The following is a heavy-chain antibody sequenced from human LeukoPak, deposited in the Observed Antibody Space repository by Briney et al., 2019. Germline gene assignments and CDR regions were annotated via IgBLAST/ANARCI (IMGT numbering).Heavy chain of an antibody. CDR2: IYSFGSA. J-gene: IGHJ4*02. CDR3: AREVSDY. Sequence: SETLSLTCTVSGGSISSYYWSWIRQPPGKGLEWIGCIYSFGSAYYSPSLKSRLTISVDTSKNKFSLNLSSVNVADTAVYYCAREVSDYWGQGTLVTVSS. V-gene: IGHV4-4*09. CDR1: GGSISSYY.